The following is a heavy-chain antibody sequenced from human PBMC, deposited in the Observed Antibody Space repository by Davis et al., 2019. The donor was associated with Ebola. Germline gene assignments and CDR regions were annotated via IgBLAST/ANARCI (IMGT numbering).Heavy chain of an antibody. CDR3: ARRGSGWSH. CDR2: IYDVGRT. CDR1: GDSISSSTYY. D-gene: IGHD6-19*01. J-gene: IGHJ4*02. Sequence: SETLSLTCTVSGDSISSSTYYWSWIRQRPGKDLEWIGYIYDVGRTFYNPSLRSRLTLSSDTSQNQFSLKLNSMTAADTALYYCARRGSGWSHWGQGTLVTVSS. V-gene: IGHV4-31*03.